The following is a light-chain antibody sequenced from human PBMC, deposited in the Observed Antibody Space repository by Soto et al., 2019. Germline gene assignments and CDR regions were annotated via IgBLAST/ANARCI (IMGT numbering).Light chain of an antibody. CDR1: SSSIGAGYD. J-gene: IGLJ1*01. V-gene: IGLV1-40*01. Sequence: QSVLPQPPSVSGAPGQRVTISCTGSSSSIGAGYDVHWYQQLPGTAPKLLIYANTNRPSGVPGRFSGSKSGTSASLAITGLQAEDEADYYCQSYDSSLSGYVFGTGTKVTVL. CDR2: ANT. CDR3: QSYDSSLSGYV.